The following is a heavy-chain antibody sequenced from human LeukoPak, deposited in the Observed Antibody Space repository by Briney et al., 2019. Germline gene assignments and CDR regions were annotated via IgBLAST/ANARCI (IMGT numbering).Heavy chain of an antibody. Sequence: GGSLRLSCAASGFTFSSYGMHWVRQAPGKGLEWVSVIYSGGSTYYADSVKGRFTISRDNSKNTLYLQMNSLRAEDTAVYYCARSYYYDSSGYPGGYFQHWGQGTLVTVSS. V-gene: IGHV3-66*01. CDR1: GFTFSSYG. J-gene: IGHJ1*01. CDR3: ARSYYYDSSGYPGGYFQH. CDR2: IYSGGST. D-gene: IGHD3-22*01.